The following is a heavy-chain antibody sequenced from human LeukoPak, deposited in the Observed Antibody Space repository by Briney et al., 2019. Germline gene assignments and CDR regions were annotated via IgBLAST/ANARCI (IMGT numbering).Heavy chain of an antibody. V-gene: IGHV5-51*01. CDR3: VTQVDFPSRRTNKSVNKGFHS. J-gene: IGHJ4*02. D-gene: IGHD1/OR15-1a*01. CDR2: IYPADSDT. Sequence: GESLTISCKGSGYSFSSYWIGWVRQMPGKSLEWMGIIYPADSDTRYNPSFKGQVTISADRSISTAYLQWSSLKASDTAMYFCVTQVDFPSRRTNKSVNKGFHSWGQGTLITVSS. CDR1: GYSFSSYW.